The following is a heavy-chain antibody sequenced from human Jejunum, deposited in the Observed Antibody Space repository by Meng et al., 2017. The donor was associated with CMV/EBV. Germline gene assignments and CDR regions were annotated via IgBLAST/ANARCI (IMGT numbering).Heavy chain of an antibody. J-gene: IGHJ4*02. CDR1: GFDFKSDE. V-gene: IGHV3-48*03. CDR2: ISGPGKAI. Sequence: CARSGFDFKSDEMNWVRTAPGKGLEWVSCISGPGKAIYYADSVRGRFTISRDNAKNSLHLQMSGLRAEDTAVYYCARLQWAAFDFLGQGTLVTVSS. D-gene: IGHD1-26*01. CDR3: ARLQWAAFDF.